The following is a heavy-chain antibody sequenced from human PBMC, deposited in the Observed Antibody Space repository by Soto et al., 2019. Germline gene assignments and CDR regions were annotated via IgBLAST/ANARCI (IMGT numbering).Heavy chain of an antibody. Sequence: PGGSLRLSCASSGFPFIDAWMSWVRQAPGKGLQWIGRIRSNADGGTTDLTAPVRDRFSISRDDSKNTLYLQMNSLKIDDTAVYFCSTALRRDSAVGADWGLGTLVTVSS. D-gene: IGHD1-26*01. J-gene: IGHJ4*02. CDR2: IRSNADGGTT. CDR3: STALRRDSAVGAD. V-gene: IGHV3-15*01. CDR1: GFPFIDAW.